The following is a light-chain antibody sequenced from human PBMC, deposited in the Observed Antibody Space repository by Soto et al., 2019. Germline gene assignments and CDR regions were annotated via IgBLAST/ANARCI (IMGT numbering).Light chain of an antibody. Sequence: EIVLTQSPGTLSLSPGERATLSCRAGQSVSSSYLAWYQQKPSQAPRLLIYGASSRATGIPDRFSGSGSGTDFTLTISRLEPEDFAVYYCQQYGSSPDTFGQGTKLEIK. CDR2: GAS. J-gene: IGKJ2*01. CDR1: QSVSSSY. V-gene: IGKV3-20*01. CDR3: QQYGSSPDT.